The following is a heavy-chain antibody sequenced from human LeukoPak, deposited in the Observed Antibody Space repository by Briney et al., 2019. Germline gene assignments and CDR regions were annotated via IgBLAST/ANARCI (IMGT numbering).Heavy chain of an antibody. CDR1: GYTFTCYY. J-gene: IGHJ5*02. D-gene: IGHD6-13*01. CDR3: ARAEGSSSWYQNWFDP. Sequence: ASVKVSCKASGYTFTCYYMHWVRQAPGQGLEWMGWINPNSGGTNYAQKFQGWVTMTRDTSISTAYMELSRLRSDDTAVYYCARAEGSSSWYQNWFDPWGQGTLVTVSS. V-gene: IGHV1-2*04. CDR2: INPNSGGT.